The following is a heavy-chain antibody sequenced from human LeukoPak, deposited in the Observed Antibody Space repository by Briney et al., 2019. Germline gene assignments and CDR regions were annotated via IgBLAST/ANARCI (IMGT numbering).Heavy chain of an antibody. CDR3: AKVTRSYYYDSSGYVDY. D-gene: IGHD3-22*01. Sequence: GGSLRLSCAASGFTFSIYARSWLRQAPGKGLEWVSAISGSGGSTYYADSVKGRFTISRDNSKNTLYLQMNSLRAEDTAVYYCAKVTRSYYYDSSGYVDYWGQGTLVTVSS. V-gene: IGHV3-23*01. CDR1: GFTFSIYA. CDR2: ISGSGGST. J-gene: IGHJ4*02.